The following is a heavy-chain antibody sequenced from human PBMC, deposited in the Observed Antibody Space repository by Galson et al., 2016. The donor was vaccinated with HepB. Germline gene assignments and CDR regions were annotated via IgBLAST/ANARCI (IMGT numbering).Heavy chain of an antibody. J-gene: IGHJ4*02. CDR1: GFTVSNNY. CDR2: IYSGGNT. Sequence: SLRLSCAASGFTVSNNYMSWVRQAPGKGLEWVSLIYSGGNTRYADSVKGRFTISRDNSKNTVYLQMNSLRAEDTAVYYCSTLNPASPYFDYWGQGTLVTVSS. CDR3: STLNPASPYFDY. V-gene: IGHV3-53*01.